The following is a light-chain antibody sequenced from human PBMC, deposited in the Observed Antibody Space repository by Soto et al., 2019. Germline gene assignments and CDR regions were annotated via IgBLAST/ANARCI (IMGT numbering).Light chain of an antibody. CDR2: AAS. J-gene: IGKJ3*01. V-gene: IGKV3-20*01. CDR3: QKYGSAFT. Sequence: EIVLTQSPGTLSLSPGERATLSCRASQSVSSNYLAWYQHKPGQSPRLLIYAASSRATGIPDRFSGSGSGTDFTLTIRRLEPEDFALYYCQKYGSAFTFGPGTKVDIK. CDR1: QSVSSNY.